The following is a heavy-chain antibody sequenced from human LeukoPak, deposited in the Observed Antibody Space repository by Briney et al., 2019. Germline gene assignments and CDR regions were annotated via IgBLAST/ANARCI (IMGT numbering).Heavy chain of an antibody. CDR2: IYYSGST. V-gene: IGHV4-59*12. CDR1: GGSISSYY. J-gene: IGHJ4*02. CDR3: ARERRRYSSSRYEDY. D-gene: IGHD6-13*01. Sequence: SETLSLTCTVSGGSISSYYWSWIRQPPGKGLEWIGSIYYSGSTYYNPSLKSRVTISVDTSKNQFSLKLSSVTAADTAVYYCARERRRYSSSRYEDYWGQGTLVTVSS.